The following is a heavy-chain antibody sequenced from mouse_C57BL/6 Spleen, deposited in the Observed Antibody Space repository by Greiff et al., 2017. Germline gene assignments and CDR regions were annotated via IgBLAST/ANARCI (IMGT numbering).Heavy chain of an antibody. V-gene: IGHV14-4*01. CDR3: ARGGMGDYFDD. CDR2: IDPENGDT. J-gene: IGHJ2*01. Sequence: VQLQQSGAELVRPGASVKLSCTASGFNIKDDYMHWVKQRPEQGLEWIGWIDPENGDTEYASKFQGKATITADTSSNTAYLQLSSLTSEDTAVYYCARGGMGDYFDDGGQGTTLTVSS. CDR1: GFNIKDDY.